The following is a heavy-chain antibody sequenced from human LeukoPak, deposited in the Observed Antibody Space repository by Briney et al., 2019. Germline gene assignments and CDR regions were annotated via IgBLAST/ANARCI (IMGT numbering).Heavy chain of an antibody. D-gene: IGHD2-2*03. CDR2: INPNSGGT. CDR3: ARYSFGYCSSTSCYSLFSGMDV. Sequence: ASVKVSCKASGYTFTGYYMHWVRQAPGQGLEWMGWINPNSGGTNYAQKFQGWVTMTRDTSISTAYMELSRLRSDDTAVYYCARYSFGYCSSTSCYSLFSGMDVWGQGTTVTVSS. V-gene: IGHV1-2*04. CDR1: GYTFTGYY. J-gene: IGHJ6*02.